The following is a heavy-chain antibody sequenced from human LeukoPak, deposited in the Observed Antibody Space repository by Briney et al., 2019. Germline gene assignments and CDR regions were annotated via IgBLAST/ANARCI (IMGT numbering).Heavy chain of an antibody. D-gene: IGHD5-12*01. CDR2: IYYSGST. V-gene: IGHV4-61*01. CDR3: ASGGGYGY. CDR1: GGSVSSGSYY. Sequence: SETLSLTCTVSGGSVSSGSYYWSWIRQPPGKGLEWIGYIYYSGSTNYNPSLKSRVTISVDTSKNQFSLKLSSVTAADTAVYYCASGGGYGYWGQGTLVTVSS. J-gene: IGHJ4*02.